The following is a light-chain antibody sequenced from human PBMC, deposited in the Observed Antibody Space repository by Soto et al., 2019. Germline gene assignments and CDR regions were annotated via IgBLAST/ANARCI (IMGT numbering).Light chain of an antibody. CDR1: QDINSG. CDR2: AAS. CDR3: QQAKSFPLT. J-gene: IGKJ4*01. V-gene: IGKV1D-12*01. Sequence: DIQMTQYPSSLSASVGDRVTITCRASQDINSGLAWYQQKPGRAPNLLIYAASSLRSGVPSRFSGSGSGTDFTLTINSLQPEDFATYYCQQAKSFPLTFGGGTKV.